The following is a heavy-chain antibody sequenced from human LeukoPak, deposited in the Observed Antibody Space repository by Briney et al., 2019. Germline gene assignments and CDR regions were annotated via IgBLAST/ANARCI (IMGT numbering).Heavy chain of an antibody. D-gene: IGHD2-2*02. CDR2: IYHSGST. Sequence: PSETLSLTCTVSGYSISSGYYWGWIRQPPGKGLEWIGRIYHSGSTYYNPSLKSRVTLSVDTSKNQFSLKLSSVTAADTAVYYCAMGVIVVVPAAIKDDYWGQGTLVIVSS. V-gene: IGHV4-38-2*02. CDR3: AMGVIVVVPAAIKDDY. J-gene: IGHJ4*02. CDR1: GYSISSGYY.